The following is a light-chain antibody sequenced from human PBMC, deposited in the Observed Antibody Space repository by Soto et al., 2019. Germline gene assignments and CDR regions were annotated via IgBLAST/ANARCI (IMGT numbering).Light chain of an antibody. CDR2: DVS. V-gene: IGLV2-14*01. J-gene: IGLJ1*01. CDR3: SSYTRGSNPYV. CDR1: SSDVGGYNY. Sequence: QSALTQPPSVSGSPGQSVTISCTGTSSDVGGYNYVSWYQQHPGKAPKLMIYDVSNRPSGVPNRFSGSKSGNTASLTISGLLAEEEADDYCSSYTRGSNPYVFGAGTKLTVL.